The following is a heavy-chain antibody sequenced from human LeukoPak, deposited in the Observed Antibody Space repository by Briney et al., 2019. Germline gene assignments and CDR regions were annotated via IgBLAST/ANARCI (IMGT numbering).Heavy chain of an antibody. CDR3: ATFRGLIAVAGGTFDY. D-gene: IGHD6-19*01. CDR1: GFTFSSYA. CDR2: ISGSGGST. V-gene: IGHV3-23*01. Sequence: GSLRLSCAASGFTFSSYAMSWVRQAPGKGLEWVSAISGSGGSTYYADSVKGRFTISRDNSKNTLYLQMNSLRAEDTAVYYCATFRGLIAVAGGTFDYWGQGTLVTVSS. J-gene: IGHJ4*02.